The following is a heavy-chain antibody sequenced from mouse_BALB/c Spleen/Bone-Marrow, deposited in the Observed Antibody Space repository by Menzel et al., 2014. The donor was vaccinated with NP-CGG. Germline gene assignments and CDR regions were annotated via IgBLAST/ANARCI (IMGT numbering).Heavy chain of an antibody. CDR3: SRLGYYGGFAY. D-gene: IGHD2-3*01. Sequence: EVQGVESGGGLVHPGGSLKLSCAASGFDFSRYWMGWVRQAPGKGLEWIGEINPDSSTINYTPSLKDKFIISRDNAKNTLYLQMSKVRSEDTALYYCSRLGYYGGFAYWGQGILVTVSA. CDR1: GFDFSRYW. J-gene: IGHJ3*01. CDR2: INPDSSTI. V-gene: IGHV4-1*02.